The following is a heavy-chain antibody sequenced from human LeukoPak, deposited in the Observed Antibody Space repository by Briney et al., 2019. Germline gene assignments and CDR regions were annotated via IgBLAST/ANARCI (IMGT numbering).Heavy chain of an antibody. CDR2: ISASDGST. J-gene: IGHJ4*02. CDR1: GASISSFY. V-gene: IGHV3-23*01. D-gene: IGHD2-2*01. Sequence: ETLSLTCTISGASISSFYWSWVRQAPGKGLEWVSFISASDGSTNYADSVKGRFTMSRDTSKNTLYLQMNSLRDDDTATYYCAKGRGSTSIYEYWGQGTLVTVSS. CDR3: AKGRGSTSIYEY.